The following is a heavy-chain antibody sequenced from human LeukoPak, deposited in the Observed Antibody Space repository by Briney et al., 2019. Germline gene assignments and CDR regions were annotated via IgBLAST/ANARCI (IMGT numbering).Heavy chain of an antibody. Sequence: PPQTLSLTCTVSGGSISSGDYYWSWIRQPPGKGLEWIGYIYYSGSTYYNPSLKSRVTISVDTSKNQFSLKLSSVTAADTAVYYCARATIREDIVVVPAAIDYWGQGTLVTVSS. D-gene: IGHD2-2*01. CDR2: IYYSGST. CDR3: ARATIREDIVVVPAAIDY. V-gene: IGHV4-30-4*01. CDR1: GGSISSGDYY. J-gene: IGHJ4*02.